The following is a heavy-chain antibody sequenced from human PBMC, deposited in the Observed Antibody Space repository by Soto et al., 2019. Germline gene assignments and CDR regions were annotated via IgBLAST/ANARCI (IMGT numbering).Heavy chain of an antibody. Sequence: QVQLQESGPGLVKPSQTLSLTCTVSGGSISSGGYYWSWIRQHPGKGLECIGYIYYSGSTYYNPSLKSRVNISVDTSENQSSLKLSSVTAADTAVYYCARYGSGTYYPTTFDYWGQGTLVTVSS. CDR3: ARYGSGTYYPTTFDY. CDR1: GGSISSGGYY. D-gene: IGHD3-10*01. CDR2: IYYSGST. V-gene: IGHV4-31*03. J-gene: IGHJ4*02.